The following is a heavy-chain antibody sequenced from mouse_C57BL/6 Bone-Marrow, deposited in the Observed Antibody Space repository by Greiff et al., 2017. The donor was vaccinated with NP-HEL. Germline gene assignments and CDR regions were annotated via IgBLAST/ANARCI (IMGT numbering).Heavy chain of an antibody. J-gene: IGHJ3*01. CDR3: ARGDDGYSAWFAY. D-gene: IGHD2-3*01. V-gene: IGHV1-69*01. CDR2: IDPSDSYT. Sequence: QVQLKQPGAELVMPGASVKLSCKASGYTFTSYWMHWVKQRPGQGLEWIGEIDPSDSYTNYNQKFKGKSTLSVDKSSSTAYMQLSSLTSEDSAVYYCARGDDGYSAWFAYWGQGTLVTVSA. CDR1: GYTFTSYW.